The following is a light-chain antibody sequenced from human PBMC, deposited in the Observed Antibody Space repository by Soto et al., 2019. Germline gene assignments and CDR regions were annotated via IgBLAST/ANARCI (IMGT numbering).Light chain of an antibody. CDR3: QQLKSYPIT. V-gene: IGKV1-9*01. J-gene: IGKJ5*01. CDR1: QSVLYSSNNKNY. Sequence: DIVMTQSPDSLAVSLGERATINCKSSQSVLYSSNNKNYLAWYQQKPGKAPKLLIYAASTLQSGVPSRFSGSASGTEFTLTISSLQPEDFATYYCQQLKSYPITLGQGTRLEIK. CDR2: AAS.